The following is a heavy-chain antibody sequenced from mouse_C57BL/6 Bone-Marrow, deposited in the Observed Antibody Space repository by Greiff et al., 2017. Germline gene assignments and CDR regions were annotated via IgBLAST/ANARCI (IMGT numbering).Heavy chain of an antibody. CDR2: IDPENGNT. CDR1: GFNFKDDY. V-gene: IGHV14-4*01. J-gene: IGHJ2*01. Sequence: EVQLQQSGAELVRPGASVKLSCTASGFNFKDDYMHWVKQRPEQGLEWIGWIDPENGNTEYASKFQGKATITADTSSNTAYLQLSSLTSEDTSVYYCTTGRLYYLDYWGQGTTLTVSS. CDR3: TTGRLYYLDY.